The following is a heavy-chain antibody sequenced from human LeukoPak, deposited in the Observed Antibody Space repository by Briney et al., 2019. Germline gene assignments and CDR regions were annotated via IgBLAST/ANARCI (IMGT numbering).Heavy chain of an antibody. Sequence: GGSLRLSCAASGFTFNKVWMSWVRQAPGKGLEWIARIKSKKDGGTTDYAVPVKGRFTVSREDSENTLYLQMSSLQTEDTAVYYCATDPLFTQPGFDHWGQGTLVTVAS. CDR3: ATDPLFTQPGFDH. CDR1: GFTFNKVW. V-gene: IGHV3-15*01. D-gene: IGHD2-8*02. CDR2: IKSKKDGGTT. J-gene: IGHJ4*02.